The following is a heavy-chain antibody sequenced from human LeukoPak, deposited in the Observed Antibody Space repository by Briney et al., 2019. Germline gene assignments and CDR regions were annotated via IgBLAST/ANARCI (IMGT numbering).Heavy chain of an antibody. CDR1: GFTLSDAV. CDR2: IRSTTDGGTP. CDR3: TPKRIAAAGIHYYYYMDV. V-gene: IGHV3-15*01. D-gene: IGHD6-13*01. Sequence: GRTLRLSCAASGFTLSDAVMSRVRQAPGPGLECVSRIRSTTDGGTPDYAPPVKGRFTLSRDDSKNTLYLQMNSLKTEDTAVYYCTPKRIAAAGIHYYYYMDVWGKGTTVTVSS. J-gene: IGHJ6*03.